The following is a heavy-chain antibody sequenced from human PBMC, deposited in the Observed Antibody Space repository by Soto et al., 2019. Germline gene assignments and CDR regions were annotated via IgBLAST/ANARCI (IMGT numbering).Heavy chain of an antibody. D-gene: IGHD1-26*01. J-gene: IGHJ3*02. CDR3: VRGGVVGAATARGEI. CDR2: INQDGSDK. Sequence: EVQLVESGGGLVQPGGSLRLTCAASRITFSSYWMSWVRQAPGKGLEWVANINQDGSDKYYVDSVKGRFTISRDNAKNSLDLQVNRLRGEGTAVYYCVRGGVVGAATARGEIWGQGTMVTVSS. V-gene: IGHV3-7*01. CDR1: RITFSSYW.